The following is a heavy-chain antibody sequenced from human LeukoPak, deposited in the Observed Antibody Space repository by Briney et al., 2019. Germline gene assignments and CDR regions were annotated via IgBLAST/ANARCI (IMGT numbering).Heavy chain of an antibody. CDR1: GGSISSYY. CDR2: IYYSGST. D-gene: IGHD3-22*01. CDR3: ARLRYYDSPFDP. J-gene: IGHJ5*02. V-gene: IGHV4-59*01. Sequence: SETLSLTCTLSGGSISSYYWSWIRQPPGTGLEWIGYIYYSGSTNYNPSLKSRVTISVDTSKNQFSLKLSSVTAADTAVYYCARLRYYDSPFDPWGQGTLVTVSS.